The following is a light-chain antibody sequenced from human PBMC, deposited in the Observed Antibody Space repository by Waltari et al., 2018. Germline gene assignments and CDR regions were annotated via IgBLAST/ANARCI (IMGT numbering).Light chain of an antibody. J-gene: IGLJ3*02. CDR3: CSYAGTDSWV. Sequence: QSALTQPASMSGSPGHSVTISCTGTRDDVGGYNLVSWYQQHPGKAPKLIIFEVTKRPSGVSNRFSGSRSGNTASLTLSGLQPEDEAAYYCCSYAGTDSWVFGGGTKVTVL. CDR2: EVT. CDR1: RDDVGGYNL. V-gene: IGLV2-23*02.